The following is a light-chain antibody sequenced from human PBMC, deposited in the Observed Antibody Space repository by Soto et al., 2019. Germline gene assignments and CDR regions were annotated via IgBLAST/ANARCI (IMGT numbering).Light chain of an antibody. V-gene: IGKV4-1*01. CDR2: WAS. CDR3: QQYYIPPKI. Sequence: DIVMTQSPDSLAVSLGERATINCKSSQSILYSPNNKNYLAWYQQKPGQTPKLLIYWASTRDSGVPDRFSGSGFGTDFTLTISSLQAEDVAVYYCQQYYIPPKIFDHGTKVEL. J-gene: IGKJ1*01. CDR1: QSILYSPNNKNY.